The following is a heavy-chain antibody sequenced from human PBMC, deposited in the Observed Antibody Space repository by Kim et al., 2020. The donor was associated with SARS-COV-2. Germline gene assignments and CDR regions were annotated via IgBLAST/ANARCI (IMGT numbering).Heavy chain of an antibody. V-gene: IGHV4-59*01. J-gene: IGHJ4*02. CDR2: T. Sequence: TNHHPSHKGRVTISVDTSKNQFSLKVSSVTAADTAVYYCARETYQYYFDYWGQGTLVTVSS. D-gene: IGHD2-2*01. CDR3: ARETYQYYFDY.